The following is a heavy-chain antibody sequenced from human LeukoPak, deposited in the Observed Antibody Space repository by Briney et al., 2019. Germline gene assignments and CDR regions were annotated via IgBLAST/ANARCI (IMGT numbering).Heavy chain of an antibody. CDR1: GFTFNTYW. V-gene: IGHV3-74*01. CDR2: INADGSST. J-gene: IGHJ6*03. Sequence: GGSLRLSCAASGFTFNTYWMHWVRHAPGKGLVWVSSINADGSSTSYADSMKGRFTISRDNAKNTLYLQMNSLRAEDTAVYYCASQQSFHYYYMDVWGKGTTVTVSS. D-gene: IGHD2/OR15-2a*01. CDR3: ASQQSFHYYYMDV.